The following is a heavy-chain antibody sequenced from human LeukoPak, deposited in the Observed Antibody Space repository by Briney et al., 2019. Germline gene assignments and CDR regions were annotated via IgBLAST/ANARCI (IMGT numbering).Heavy chain of an antibody. V-gene: IGHV4-4*02. Sequence: PSGTLSLTCDVSGVSISSSNWWNWVRQPPGKGLEWIGEIQHSGSTNYNPSLKSRVTMSVDDSKKFFSLNLTSVTAADTAVYYCARNPKYCSGGSCYSGLSYGMDVWGQGTTVTVSS. J-gene: IGHJ6*02. CDR3: ARNPKYCSGGSCYSGLSYGMDV. CDR1: GVSISSSNW. D-gene: IGHD2-15*01. CDR2: IQHSGST.